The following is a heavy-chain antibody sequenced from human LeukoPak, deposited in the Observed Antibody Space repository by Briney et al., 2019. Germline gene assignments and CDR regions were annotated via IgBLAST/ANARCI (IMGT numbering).Heavy chain of an antibody. CDR1: GFTFSSYA. J-gene: IGHJ6*03. Sequence: GGSLRLSCAASGFTFSSYAMHWVRQAPGKGLEWVAVISYDGSNKYYADSVKGRFTISRDNSKNTLYLQMNSLRAEDTAVYYCARDLRTRLGYYMDVWGKGTTVTVSS. CDR2: ISYDGSNK. V-gene: IGHV3-30*04. D-gene: IGHD7-27*01. CDR3: ARDLRTRLGYYMDV.